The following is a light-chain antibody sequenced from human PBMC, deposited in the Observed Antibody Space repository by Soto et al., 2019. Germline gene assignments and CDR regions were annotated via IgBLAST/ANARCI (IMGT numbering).Light chain of an antibody. CDR3: MQGTHWPIT. V-gene: IGKV2-30*02. CDR1: QSLVHSDGIAY. Sequence: DVVMTQSPLSLPVTLGQPASISCRSNQSLVHSDGIAYFSWFQQRPGRCPRXXXYQVSNRDSGVPARFSGSGSGTDFALKISRVEAEDVGVYYCMQGTHWPITFGQGTRLEIK. CDR2: QVS. J-gene: IGKJ5*01.